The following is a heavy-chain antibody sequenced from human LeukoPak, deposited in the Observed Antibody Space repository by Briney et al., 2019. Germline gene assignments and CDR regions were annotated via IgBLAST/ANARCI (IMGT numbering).Heavy chain of an antibody. CDR2: ISGSGGST. CDR3: ASMVQGVISPYYFDY. D-gene: IGHD3-10*01. Sequence: GGSLRLSCAASGFTFSSYAMSWVRQAPGKGLEWVSAISGSGGSTYYADSVKGRFTISRDNSKNTLYLQMNSPRAEDTAVYYCASMVQGVISPYYFDYWGQGTLVTVSS. CDR1: GFTFSSYA. J-gene: IGHJ4*02. V-gene: IGHV3-23*01.